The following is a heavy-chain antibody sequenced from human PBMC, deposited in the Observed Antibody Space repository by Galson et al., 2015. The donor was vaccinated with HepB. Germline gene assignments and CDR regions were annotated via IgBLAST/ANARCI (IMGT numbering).Heavy chain of an antibody. D-gene: IGHD6-19*01. J-gene: IGHJ6*02. Sequence: SLRLSCAASGFTVSSNYMSWVRQAPGKGLEWVSVIYSGGSTYYADSVRGRFTISRHNSKNTLYLQMNSLRAEDTAVYYCAREVEIAVAGLYYYYGMDVWGQGTTVTVSS. V-gene: IGHV3-53*04. CDR2: IYSGGST. CDR3: AREVEIAVAGLYYYYGMDV. CDR1: GFTVSSNY.